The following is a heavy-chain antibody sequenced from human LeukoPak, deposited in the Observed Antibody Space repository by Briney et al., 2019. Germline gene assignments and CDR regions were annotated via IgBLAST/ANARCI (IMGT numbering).Heavy chain of an antibody. V-gene: IGHV3-7*01. CDR3: AWYGVTHGLDV. D-gene: IGHD3-10*01. CDR1: GFSLSNYW. Sequence: GGSLRLSSAASGFSLSNYWMSWVRQAPGKGLEWVANINQDGSDKYYVDSVMGRFTISKDNAKNSVYLQMNSLRPEDTAIYYCAWYGVTHGLDVWGQGTTVTVS. CDR2: INQDGSDK. J-gene: IGHJ6*02.